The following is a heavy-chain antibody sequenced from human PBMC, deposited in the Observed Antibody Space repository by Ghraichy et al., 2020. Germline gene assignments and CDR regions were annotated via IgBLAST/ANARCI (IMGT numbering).Heavy chain of an antibody. CDR3: NRDLAGANGF. D-gene: IGHD6-19*01. J-gene: IGHJ4*02. CDR2: INENGDYT. Sequence: GGSLRLSCVASGFTFSNSWMHWVRQAPGKGLVWVSRINENGDYTTYADSMKGRFTISRDNAKNTLYLQMDSLRDEETAVYYCNRDLAGANGFWGQGALVTVSS. V-gene: IGHV3-74*01. CDR1: GFTFSNSW.